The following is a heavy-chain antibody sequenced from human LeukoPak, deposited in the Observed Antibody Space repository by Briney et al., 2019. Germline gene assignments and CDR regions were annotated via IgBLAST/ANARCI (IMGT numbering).Heavy chain of an antibody. CDR1: GFTFSRYW. V-gene: IGHV3-7*01. J-gene: IGHJ3*02. D-gene: IGHD2-21*02. CDR3: ASTYVVVTAVHDAFHI. Sequence: GGSLRLSCAASGFTFSRYWMSWVRQAPGKGLECLANIKQDGSEKYYVDSVKGRFTISRDNDKNSLYLQMNSLRAEDTAVYYCASTYVVVTAVHDAFHIWDQGTMVTVSS. CDR2: IKQDGSEK.